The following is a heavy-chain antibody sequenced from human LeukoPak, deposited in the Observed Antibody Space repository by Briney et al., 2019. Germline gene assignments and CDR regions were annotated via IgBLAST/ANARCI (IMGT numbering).Heavy chain of an antibody. Sequence: SVKVSCKASGYTFSSYYMHRVRQAPGQGLEWMGGIIPIFGTANYAQKFQGRVTITADESTSTAYMELSSLRSEDTAVYYCARAMGGDFWSLDYWGQGTLVTVSS. J-gene: IGHJ4*02. CDR2: IIPIFGTA. V-gene: IGHV1-69*13. CDR3: ARAMGGDFWSLDY. D-gene: IGHD3-3*01. CDR1: GYTFSSYY.